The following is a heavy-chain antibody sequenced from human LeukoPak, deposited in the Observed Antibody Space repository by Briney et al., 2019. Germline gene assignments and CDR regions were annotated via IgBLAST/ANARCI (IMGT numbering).Heavy chain of an antibody. D-gene: IGHD3-3*01. V-gene: IGHV1-3*01. CDR3: ARRMSGDFWSMDV. J-gene: IGHJ6*04. CDR1: GYTFTNYN. Sequence: ASVKVSCKASGYTFTNYNMHWVRQAPGQRLEWMGWINSYNGNTKYSQKFQGRVTITRDTSASTAYMELSSLRSDDTAVYYCARRMSGDFWSMDVWGKGTTVTVSS. CDR2: INSYNGNT.